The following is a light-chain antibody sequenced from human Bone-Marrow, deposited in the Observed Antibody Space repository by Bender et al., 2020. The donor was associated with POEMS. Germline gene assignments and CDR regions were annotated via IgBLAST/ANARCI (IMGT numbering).Light chain of an antibody. CDR3: SSYTSSSTGV. J-gene: IGLJ1*01. Sequence: QSALTQPASVSGSLGQSITISCTGTSSDVGGYEYVSWYQQHPGKAPKLIIYDVSNRPSGVSNRFSGSKSGNTAYLTISGLQAEDGSDYYCSSYTSSSTGVFGTGTRVTVL. CDR1: SSDVGGYEY. V-gene: IGLV2-14*03. CDR2: DVS.